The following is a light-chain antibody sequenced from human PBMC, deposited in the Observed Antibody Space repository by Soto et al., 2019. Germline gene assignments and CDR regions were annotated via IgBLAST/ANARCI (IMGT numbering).Light chain of an antibody. Sequence: QSVLTQPPSASGTPGQRVTISCSGSSSNIGSNTVNWYQQLPGTAPKLLIYSNKQRPSGVPDRFSGSKSGTSASLAISGLQFEDEADYYCGAWDDRLNGPVFGGGPKVTVL. J-gene: IGLJ2*01. V-gene: IGLV1-44*01. CDR3: GAWDDRLNGPV. CDR2: SNK. CDR1: SSNIGSNT.